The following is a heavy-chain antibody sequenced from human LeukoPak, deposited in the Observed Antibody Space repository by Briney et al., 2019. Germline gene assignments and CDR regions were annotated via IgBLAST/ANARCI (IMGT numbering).Heavy chain of an antibody. J-gene: IGHJ4*02. CDR3: ARDDLGVYAIQGYFDY. V-gene: IGHV3-11*06. CDR2: ISSGSTYI. D-gene: IGHD2-8*01. Sequence: KSGGSLRLSCAASGFTFSDYYMSWIRQAPGKGLEWVSSISSGSTYIYYADSVKGRFTISRDNAKNSLYLQMNSLRAEDTAVYYCARDDLGVYAIQGYFDYWGQGTLVTVSS. CDR1: GFTFSDYY.